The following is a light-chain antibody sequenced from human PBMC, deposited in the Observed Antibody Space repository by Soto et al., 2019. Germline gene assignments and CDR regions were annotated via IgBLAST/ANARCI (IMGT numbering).Light chain of an antibody. CDR1: QSVLYSFNNKSY. CDR2: WTS. V-gene: IGKV4-1*01. J-gene: IGKJ1*01. Sequence: DIVLTQSPDSLAVSLGERATINCKSSQSVLYSFNNKSYLAWYQQKPGQPPKLLIYWTSTRECGVPDRFSGSGSGTDFTLTITSLQAEDVAVYYCQQYYSTPQTFGQGTKVEIK. CDR3: QQYYSTPQT.